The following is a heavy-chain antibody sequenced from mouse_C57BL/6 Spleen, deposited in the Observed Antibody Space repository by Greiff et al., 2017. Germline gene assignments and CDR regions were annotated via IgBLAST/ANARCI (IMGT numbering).Heavy chain of an antibody. Sequence: QVQLQQSGAELVRPGASVKLSCKASGYTFTDYYINWVKQRPGQGLEWIARIYPGSGNTYYNEKFKGKATLTAEKSSSTAYMQLSSLTSEDSAVYFCARDDYSYAMDYWGQGTSVTVSS. J-gene: IGHJ4*01. CDR3: ARDDYSYAMDY. CDR2: IYPGSGNT. D-gene: IGHD2-4*01. V-gene: IGHV1-76*01. CDR1: GYTFTDYY.